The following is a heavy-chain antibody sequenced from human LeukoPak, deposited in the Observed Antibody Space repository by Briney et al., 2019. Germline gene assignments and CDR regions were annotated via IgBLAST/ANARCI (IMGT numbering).Heavy chain of an antibody. Sequence: ASEKVSCKASGYTFTGPYVHWVRQAPGQGLEWMGWINLNSGGTQYVQKFQGKVTMTRDTSVNTAYMDLSRLRFDDTAIYYCATTGFCTAGSCPAFDSWGQGTLVTVSS. V-gene: IGHV1-2*02. CDR3: ATTGFCTAGSCPAFDS. CDR1: GYTFTGPY. J-gene: IGHJ4*02. D-gene: IGHD2-15*01. CDR2: INLNSGGT.